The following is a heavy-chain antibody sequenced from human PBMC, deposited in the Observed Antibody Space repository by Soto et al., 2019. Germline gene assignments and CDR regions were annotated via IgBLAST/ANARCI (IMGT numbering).Heavy chain of an antibody. V-gene: IGHV4-4*02. CDR1: GGSISSSNW. CDR3: ARIGFRGPTVTTERYCYYYGMDV. J-gene: IGHJ6*02. D-gene: IGHD4-17*01. Sequence: PSETLSLTCAVSGGSISSSNWWSWVRQPPGKGLEWIGEIYHSGSTNYNPSLKSRVTISVAKSKNQFSLKLSSVTAADTAVYYCARIGFRGPTVTTERYCYYYGMDVWGQGTTVTVSS. CDR2: IYHSGST.